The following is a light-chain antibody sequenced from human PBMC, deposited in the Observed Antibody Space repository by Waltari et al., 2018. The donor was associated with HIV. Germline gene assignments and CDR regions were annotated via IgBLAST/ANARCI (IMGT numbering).Light chain of an antibody. V-gene: IGKV3-20*01. Sequence: EIVLTQSPGTRSLSPGDRATLSCRASQRVSSSYLAWYQQKPGQAPRLLIYGASSRATGIPDRFSGSGSGTDFTLTISRLEPEDFAVYYCQQYGSSPWTFGQGTKVEIK. CDR1: QRVSSSY. CDR3: QQYGSSPWT. J-gene: IGKJ1*01. CDR2: GAS.